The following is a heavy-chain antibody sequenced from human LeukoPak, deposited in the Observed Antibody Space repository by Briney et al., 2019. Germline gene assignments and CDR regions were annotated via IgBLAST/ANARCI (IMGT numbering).Heavy chain of an antibody. V-gene: IGHV4-4*02. D-gene: IGHD3-3*01. CDR1: GGSISSSNW. CDR3: ARKGTYSDYWRFPEPKLSYGLDV. Sequence: SGTLSLTCAVSGGSISSSNWWSWVRQPPGKGLEWIGEIYHSGSTDYNPSLKSRVTISVDKSKNQFSLQLSSVTAADTAVYYCARKGTYSDYWRFPEPKLSYGLDVWGQGTTVTASS. J-gene: IGHJ6*02. CDR2: IYHSGST.